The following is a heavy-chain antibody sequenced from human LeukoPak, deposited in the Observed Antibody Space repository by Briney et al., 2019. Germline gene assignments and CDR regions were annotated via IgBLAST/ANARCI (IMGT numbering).Heavy chain of an antibody. J-gene: IGHJ6*03. Sequence: GGSLRLSCAVSGFAVRSNYISWVRQAPGKGLEWVSVIYSGGKVYYADSVRGRFTISRDNSRNTVYLQMNSLRAGDTAMYYCARGITIQGYYDDYLYMDVWGKGTTVTISS. CDR3: ARGITIQGYYDDYLYMDV. V-gene: IGHV3-53*01. CDR1: GFAVRSNY. CDR2: IYSGGKV. D-gene: IGHD1-1*01.